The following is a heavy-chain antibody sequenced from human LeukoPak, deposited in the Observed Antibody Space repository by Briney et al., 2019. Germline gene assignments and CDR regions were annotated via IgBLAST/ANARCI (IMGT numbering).Heavy chain of an antibody. D-gene: IGHD6-19*01. CDR2: INHSGST. CDR3: AREDSSAIAAFDI. V-gene: IGHV4-34*01. Sequence: SETLSLTCAAYGGSFSGYYWSWIRQPPGKGLEWIGEINHSGSTNYNPYIKSRVTISADTSKNQSSLELSTVTAADTAVYYCAREDSSAIAAFDIWGQGTMVTVSS. J-gene: IGHJ3*02. CDR1: GGSFSGYY.